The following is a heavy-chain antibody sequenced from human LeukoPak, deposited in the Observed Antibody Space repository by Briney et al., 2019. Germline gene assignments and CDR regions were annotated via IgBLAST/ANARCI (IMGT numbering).Heavy chain of an antibody. CDR1: GGSISSYY. CDR2: IYYSGST. Sequence: SETLSLTCTVSGGSISSYYWSRIRQPPGKGLEWIGYIYYSGSTNYNPFLKSRVTISVDTSKNQFSLNLSSVTAADTAVYYCARDGAAAGDYFDYWGQGTLVTVSS. J-gene: IGHJ4*02. V-gene: IGHV4-59*12. D-gene: IGHD6-13*01. CDR3: ARDGAAAGDYFDY.